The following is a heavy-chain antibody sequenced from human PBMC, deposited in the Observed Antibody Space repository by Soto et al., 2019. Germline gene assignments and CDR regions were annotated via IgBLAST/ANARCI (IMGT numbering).Heavy chain of an antibody. D-gene: IGHD3-10*01. CDR3: ARDHYYGSGGRLYYYGLDV. J-gene: IGHJ6*02. CDR2: ISGSSSTL. Sequence: EVQLVESGGGLVQPGGSLRLSCAASGFTFSAYNMNWVRRAPGKGLEWVSSISGSSSTLYYPDSVKGRFTISRDNAKNSLYLQMHSLRNEDTAVYYCARDHYYGSGGRLYYYGLDVWGQGTTVTVSS. V-gene: IGHV3-48*02. CDR1: GFTFSAYN.